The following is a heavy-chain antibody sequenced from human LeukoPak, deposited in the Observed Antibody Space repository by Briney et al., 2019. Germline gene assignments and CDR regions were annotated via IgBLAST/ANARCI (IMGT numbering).Heavy chain of an antibody. D-gene: IGHD2-15*01. J-gene: IGHJ4*02. CDR1: GFTFSSYE. Sequence: GGSLRLSCAASGFTFSSYEMNWVRQAPGKGLEWVSYISSSGSTIYYADSVKGRLTISRDNAKNSLYLQMNSLRAEDTAVYYCAKSPYCSGGSCYYFDYWGQGTLVTVSS. CDR2: ISSSGSTI. V-gene: IGHV3-48*03. CDR3: AKSPYCSGGSCYYFDY.